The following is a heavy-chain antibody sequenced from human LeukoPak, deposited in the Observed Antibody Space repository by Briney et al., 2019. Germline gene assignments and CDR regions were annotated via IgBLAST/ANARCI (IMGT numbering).Heavy chain of an antibody. D-gene: IGHD4-23*01. V-gene: IGHV3-48*03. CDR3: ARDHPYEGGISFYYYMDV. J-gene: IGHJ6*03. CDR1: GFTFSSYE. CDR2: ISSSGSTI. Sequence: GGSLRLSCAASGFTFSSYEMNWVRQAPGKGLEWVSYISSSGSTIYYADSVKGRFTISRDNAKNSLYLQMNSLRAEDTAVYYCARDHPYEGGISFYYYMDVWGKGTTVTVSS.